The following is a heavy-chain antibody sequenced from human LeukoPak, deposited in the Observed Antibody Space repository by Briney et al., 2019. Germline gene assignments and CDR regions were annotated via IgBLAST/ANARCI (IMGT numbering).Heavy chain of an antibody. J-gene: IGHJ4*02. CDR1: GGSISSYY. V-gene: IGHV4-4*07. D-gene: IGHD6-13*01. Sequence: SETLSLTCTVSGGSISSYYWSWIRPPAGKGLEWIGRIYTSGSTNYNPSLKSRVTMSVDTSKNQFSLKLSSVTAADTAVYYCARDTPIAAAGSYYFDYWGQGTLVTVSS. CDR3: ARDTPIAAAGSYYFDY. CDR2: IYTSGST.